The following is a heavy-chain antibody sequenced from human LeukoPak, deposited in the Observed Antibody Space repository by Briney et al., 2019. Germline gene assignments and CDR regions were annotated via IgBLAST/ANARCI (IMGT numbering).Heavy chain of an antibody. CDR1: GFSFSNYA. D-gene: IGHD2-21*02. CDR3: ARENIVVVTAIRDAFDI. V-gene: IGHV3-23*01. J-gene: IGHJ3*02. CDR2: ITGSGANT. Sequence: PGGSLRLSCAASGFSFSNYAMTWVRQAPNKGLEWVSSITGSGANTYYADSVKGRFTISRDNAKNSLCLQMNSLRDEDTAVYYCARENIVVVTAIRDAFDIWGQGTMVTVSS.